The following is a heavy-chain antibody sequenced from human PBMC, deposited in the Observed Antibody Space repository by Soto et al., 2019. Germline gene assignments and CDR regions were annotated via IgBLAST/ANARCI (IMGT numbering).Heavy chain of an antibody. J-gene: IGHJ6*02. CDR1: GFTFNNAW. D-gene: IGHD3-9*01. CDR2: IKSKADSGTA. V-gene: IGHV3-15*07. Sequence: LRLSCAASGFTFNNAWMNWVRQAPGKGLEWVGRIKSKADSGTADYAAPVQGRFTISRDDSETTLYLQMNSLRAEDTAVYYCARYKSLTAYSQYHMDVWGQGATVTVSS. CDR3: ARYKSLTAYSQYHMDV.